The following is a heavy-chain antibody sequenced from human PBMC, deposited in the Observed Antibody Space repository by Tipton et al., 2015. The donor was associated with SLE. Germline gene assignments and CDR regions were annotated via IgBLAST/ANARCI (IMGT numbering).Heavy chain of an antibody. CDR2: IRYDGSNK. CDR1: GFPFTSYD. V-gene: IGHV3-30*02. CDR3: ARNQFFAGESSTWHRGGLDV. Sequence: SLRLSCAASGFPFTSYDMHWVRQAPGKGLEWVALIRYDGSNKYYADSVKGRFTISRDNSKNTLYLQMNSLRAEDTAVYYCARNQFFAGESSTWHRGGLDVWGQGTTVTVSS. J-gene: IGHJ6*02. D-gene: IGHD6-13*01.